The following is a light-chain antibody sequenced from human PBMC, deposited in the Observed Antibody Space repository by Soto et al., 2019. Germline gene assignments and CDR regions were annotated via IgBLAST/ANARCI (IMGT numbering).Light chain of an antibody. V-gene: IGLV2-14*01. CDR1: DSDVGAYNS. Sequence: LAQPASVSGSPGQSITISCTGTDSDVGAYNSVSWYQQHPHKAPRLIIYEVNNRPSGVPNRFSGSKSGNTASLTISGLQAEDEADYYCSSKTSSRTPFVFGTGTKVTVL. CDR3: SSKTSSRTPFV. J-gene: IGLJ1*01. CDR2: EVN.